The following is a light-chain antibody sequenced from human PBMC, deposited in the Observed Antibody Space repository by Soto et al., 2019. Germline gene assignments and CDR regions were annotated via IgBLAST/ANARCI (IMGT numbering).Light chain of an antibody. J-gene: IGKJ5*01. Sequence: EIVMTQSPATLSVSPGERATLSCRASQSVSSKLAWYQQKPGQAPRLLIYGASTRATGIPARFSGSGSATEFTLTISSPQSEDFAVYYCQQYNNWPITFGQGTRLEI. CDR3: QQYNNWPIT. V-gene: IGKV3-15*01. CDR1: QSVSSK. CDR2: GAS.